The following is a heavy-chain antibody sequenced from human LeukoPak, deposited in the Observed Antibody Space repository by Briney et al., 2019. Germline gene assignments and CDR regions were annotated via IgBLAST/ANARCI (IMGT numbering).Heavy chain of an antibody. CDR2: ISNSGSNI. V-gene: IGHV3-11*01. D-gene: IGHD6-19*01. CDR3: ASAASSGWWFFDY. CDR1: AFTFSDYY. J-gene: IGHJ4*02. Sequence: GGYLRLSCPASAFTFSDYYMNWIRQAPGKGLEWVSHISNSGSNIYYADSVKGRFTISRDNAKNSLYLQMNSLRAEDTAVYYCASAASSGWWFFDYWGQGTLVTVSS.